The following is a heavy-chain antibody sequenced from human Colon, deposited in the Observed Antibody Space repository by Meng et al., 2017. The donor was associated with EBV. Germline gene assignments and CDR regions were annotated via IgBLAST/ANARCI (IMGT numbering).Heavy chain of an antibody. D-gene: IGHD3-3*02. CDR1: GGCMTRTRSY. Sequence: LQEAGPSLWKTSDALSITCTSYGGCMTRTRSYWGWVRNAPGKGLEWIGSIYYRGSRNSNSSHKSRISMSVDMSKNQVSLKVNSVTAADTAIYYCEISSHNWGQGTLVTVSS. CDR2: IYYRGSR. V-gene: IGHV4-39*07. J-gene: IGHJ4*02. CDR3: EISSHN.